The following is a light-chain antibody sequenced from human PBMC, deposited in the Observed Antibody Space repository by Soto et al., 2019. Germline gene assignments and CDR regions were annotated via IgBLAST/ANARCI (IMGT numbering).Light chain of an antibody. CDR3: QQYGRSQT. V-gene: IGKV1-5*01. CDR2: DAF. Sequence: ETQMTQAPSSLSLSFGDRLTITFRASRSISDWLAWYQQKPGKAPELLIFDAFNLKSGVSSRFSGSGSGTDFTLTISRLEPEDFAVYYCQQYGRSQTFGQGTKVDVK. CDR1: RSISDW. J-gene: IGKJ1*01.